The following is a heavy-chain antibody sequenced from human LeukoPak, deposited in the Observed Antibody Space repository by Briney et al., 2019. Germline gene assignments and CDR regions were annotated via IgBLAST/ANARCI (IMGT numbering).Heavy chain of an antibody. D-gene: IGHD6-6*01. J-gene: IGHJ6*04. CDR2: IYTSGST. CDR1: GGSISSYY. Sequence: SETLSLTCTVSGGSISSYYWSWIRQPAGKGLEWTGRIYTSGSTNYNPSLKSRVTMSVDTSKNQFSLKLSSVTAADTAVYYCARDPLSSSSEVDVWGKGTTVTVSS. CDR3: ARDPLSSSSEVDV. V-gene: IGHV4-4*07.